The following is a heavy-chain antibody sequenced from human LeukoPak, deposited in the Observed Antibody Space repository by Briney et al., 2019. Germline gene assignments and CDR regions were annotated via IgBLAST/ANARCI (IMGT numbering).Heavy chain of an antibody. CDR2: VNQDGGEK. CDR3: ASGRVTAVY. V-gene: IGHV3-7*03. CDR1: GFTFSSSL. J-gene: IGHJ4*02. D-gene: IGHD2-21*02. Sequence: GGSLRLSCAASGFTFSSSLMTWVRQAPGKGLEWVASVNQDGGEKNYVDSVKGRFTISRDNAKNSLCLQMNSLRTEDTAVYYCASGRVTAVYWGQGTLVTVSS.